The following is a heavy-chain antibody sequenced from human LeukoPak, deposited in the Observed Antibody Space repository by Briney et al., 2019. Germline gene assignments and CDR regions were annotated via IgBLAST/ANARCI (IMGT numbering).Heavy chain of an antibody. J-gene: IGHJ4*02. CDR3: ARAISCPKSSTSCYIEGVDY. Sequence: SETLSLTCTVSGYSISSGYYWGWIRQPPGKGLEWIGSIYHSGSTYYNPSLKRRVTISVDTSKNQFSLKLSSVTAADTAVYYCARAISCPKSSTSCYIEGVDYWGQGTLVTVSS. CDR2: IYHSGST. V-gene: IGHV4-38-2*02. D-gene: IGHD2-2*02. CDR1: GYSISSGYY.